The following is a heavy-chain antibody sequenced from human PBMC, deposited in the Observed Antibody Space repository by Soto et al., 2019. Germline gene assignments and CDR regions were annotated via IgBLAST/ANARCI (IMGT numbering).Heavy chain of an antibody. V-gene: IGHV2-5*02. CDR3: PHSPSPPRHSGDFDY. J-gene: IGHJ4*02. CDR2: IYWDDDK. D-gene: IGHD4-17*01. CDR1: GFSLSTSGVG. Sequence: QITLKESGPTLVKPTQTLTLTCAFSGFSLSTSGVGVAWIRQPPGRALEWLAVIYWDDDKRYSPSLKTRLTIPKDTSKTQVVLTMPNMDPVDTATYHCPHSPSPPRHSGDFDYWGQGTLVTVSS.